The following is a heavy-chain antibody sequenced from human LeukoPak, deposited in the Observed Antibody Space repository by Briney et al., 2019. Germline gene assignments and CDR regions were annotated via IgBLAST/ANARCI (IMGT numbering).Heavy chain of an antibody. Sequence: PSETLSLTCTVPGGSISSYYWSWIRQPPGKGLEWIGYIYYSGSTNYNPSLKSRVTISVDTSKNQFSLKLSSVTAADTAVYYCARDLLYCTNGVCYSGFDYWGQGTLVTVSS. J-gene: IGHJ4*02. CDR1: GGSISSYY. CDR3: ARDLLYCTNGVCYSGFDY. V-gene: IGHV4-59*01. D-gene: IGHD2-8*01. CDR2: IYYSGST.